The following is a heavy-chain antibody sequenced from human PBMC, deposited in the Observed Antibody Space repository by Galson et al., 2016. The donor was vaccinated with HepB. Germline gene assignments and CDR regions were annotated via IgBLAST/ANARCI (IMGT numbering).Heavy chain of an antibody. V-gene: IGHV4-59*01. CDR3: ARESSSGSPSRLDY. J-gene: IGHJ4*02. D-gene: IGHD3-22*01. CDR1: GDSMSGYQ. Sequence: SETLSLTCTVSGDSMSGYQWTWIRQPPGKGLEWIGHIHYSGNTNYSPSLTSRVTISLDTSKNQFSLKLTSVTAADTAVYYGARESSSGSPSRLDYWGQGTLVTVSS. CDR2: IHYSGNT.